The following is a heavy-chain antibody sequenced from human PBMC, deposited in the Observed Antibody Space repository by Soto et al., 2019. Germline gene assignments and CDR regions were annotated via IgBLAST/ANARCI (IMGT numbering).Heavy chain of an antibody. CDR2: IYYSGST. Sequence: PSETLSLTCTVSGGSISSYYWSWIRQPPGKGLEWIGYIYYSGSTNYNPSLKSRVTISVDTSKNQFSLKLSSVTAADTAVYYCATDNGSGSYYNHYYYYGMDVWGQGTTVTVSS. CDR3: ATDNGSGSYYNHYYYYGMDV. D-gene: IGHD3-10*01. V-gene: IGHV4-59*01. CDR1: GGSISSYY. J-gene: IGHJ6*02.